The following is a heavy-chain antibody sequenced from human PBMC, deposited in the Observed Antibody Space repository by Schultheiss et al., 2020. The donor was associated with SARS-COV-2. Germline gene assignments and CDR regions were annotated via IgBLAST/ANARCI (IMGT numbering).Heavy chain of an antibody. Sequence: ESLKISCKASGYTFTSYGISWVRQAPGQGLEWMGWISAYNGNTNYAQKLQGRVTMTTDTSTSTAYMELRSLRSDDTAVYYCAEVVPAATLWGQGTLVTVSS. J-gene: IGHJ4*02. D-gene: IGHD2-2*01. CDR1: GYTFTSYG. CDR3: AEVVPAATL. CDR2: ISAYNGNT. V-gene: IGHV1-18*01.